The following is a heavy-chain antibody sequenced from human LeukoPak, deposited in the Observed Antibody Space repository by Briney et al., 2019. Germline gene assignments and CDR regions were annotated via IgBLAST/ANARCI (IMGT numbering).Heavy chain of an antibody. Sequence: SETLSLTCTVSGGSISRGDYYWSWIRQPPGRGLEWIGYIYYSGSTYYNPSLKSRVTISVDTSKNQFSLKLSSVTAADTAVYYCARAPHGGFWSGYTPLYYYYYMDVWGKGTTVTVSS. CDR1: GGSISRGDYY. D-gene: IGHD3-3*01. J-gene: IGHJ6*03. CDR3: ARAPHGGFWSGYTPLYYYYYMDV. CDR2: IYYSGST. V-gene: IGHV4-30-4*08.